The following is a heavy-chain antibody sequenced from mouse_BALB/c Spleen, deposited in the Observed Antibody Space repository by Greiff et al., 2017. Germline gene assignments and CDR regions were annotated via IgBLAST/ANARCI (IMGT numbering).Heavy chain of an antibody. CDR3: ARWGNGLYAMDY. CDR2: ISSGSSTI. Sequence: EVHLVESGGGLVQPGGSRKLSCAASGFTFSSFGMHWVRQAPEKGLEWVAYISSGSSTIYYADTVKGRFTISRDNPKNTLFLQMTSLRSEDTAMYYCARWGNGLYAMDYWGQGTSVTVSS. CDR1: GFTFSSFG. D-gene: IGHD1-1*01. J-gene: IGHJ4*01. V-gene: IGHV5-17*02.